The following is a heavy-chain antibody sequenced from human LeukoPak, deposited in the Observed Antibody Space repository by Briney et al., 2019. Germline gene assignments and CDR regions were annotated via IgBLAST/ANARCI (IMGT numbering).Heavy chain of an antibody. CDR1: GFTVSTNY. D-gene: IGHD1-1*01. J-gene: IGHJ3*02. CDR3: AKDRWTEVDAFDI. V-gene: IGHV3-53*01. CDR2: VYTGGGT. Sequence: GGSLRLSCAASGFTVSTNYMSWVRQAPGKGLEWVSAVYTGGGTFYADSVKGRFIISRDNSKNTLYLQINSLRAEDTAVYYCAKDRWTEVDAFDIWGQGTMVTVSS.